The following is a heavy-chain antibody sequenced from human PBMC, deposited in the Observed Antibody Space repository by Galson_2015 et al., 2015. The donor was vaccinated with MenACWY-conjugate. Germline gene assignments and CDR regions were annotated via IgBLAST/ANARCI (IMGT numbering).Heavy chain of an antibody. V-gene: IGHV3-7*03. CDR1: GFTFSNAW. J-gene: IGHJ6*03. Sequence: SLRLSCAASGFTFSNAWMNWVRQAPGKGLGWVASIRQEGTENSYVDSVKGRFTISRDNTKKSMYLQMNSLRAEDTAVYYCARARDYGYYYIDVWGKGTTVTVSS. CDR3: ARARDYGYYYIDV. CDR2: IRQEGTEN.